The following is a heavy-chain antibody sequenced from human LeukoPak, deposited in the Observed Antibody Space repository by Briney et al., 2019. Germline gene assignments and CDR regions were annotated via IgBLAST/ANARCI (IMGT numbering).Heavy chain of an antibody. J-gene: IGHJ4*02. CDR3: ARDSHPYSSSSGCDY. CDR2: ISSSSSYI. D-gene: IGHD6-6*01. Sequence: GGSLRLSCAASGFTFSSYSMNWVRQAPGKGLEWVSSISSSSSYIYYADSVKGRFTISRDNAKNSLYLQMNSLRAEDTAVYYCARDSHPYSSSSGCDYWGQGTLVTVSS. CDR1: GFTFSSYS. V-gene: IGHV3-21*01.